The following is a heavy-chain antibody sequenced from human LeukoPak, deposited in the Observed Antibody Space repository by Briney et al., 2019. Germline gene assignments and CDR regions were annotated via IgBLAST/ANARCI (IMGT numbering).Heavy chain of an antibody. CDR3: ARAALADFDF. CDR2: INTNNGKT. V-gene: IGHV1-18*01. J-gene: IGHJ4*02. Sequence: ASVKVSCKASGYTFTTYGISWVRQAPGQGPEWMGWINTNNGKTHYAPKLQGRATLTTDTSTSTVYMDLRSLRPDDTAVYYCARAALADFDFWGQGTLVSVSS. CDR1: GYTFTTYG. D-gene: IGHD3-3*02.